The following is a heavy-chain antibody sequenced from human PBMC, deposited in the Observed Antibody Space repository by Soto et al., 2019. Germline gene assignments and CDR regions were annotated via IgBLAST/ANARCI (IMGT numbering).Heavy chain of an antibody. CDR1: GYSFTSYW. D-gene: IGHD3-10*01. Sequence: GESLKISCKGSGYSFTSYWIGWVRQMPGKGLEWMGIIYPGDSDTRYSPSFQGQVTISADKSISTAYLQWSSLKASDTAMYYCARHLGSYGSGSYFGYWGQGTLVTVSS. V-gene: IGHV5-51*01. CDR2: IYPGDSDT. CDR3: ARHLGSYGSGSYFGY. J-gene: IGHJ4*02.